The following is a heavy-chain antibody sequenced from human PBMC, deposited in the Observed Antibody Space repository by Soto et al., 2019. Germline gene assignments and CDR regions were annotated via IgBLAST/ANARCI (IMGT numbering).Heavy chain of an antibody. CDR3: ARDRIAVASHGVYYYGMDV. Sequence: QVQLQESGPGLVKPSETLSLTCTVSGGSVSSGSYYWSWIRQPPGKGLEWIGYIYYSGSTNYNPSLKSRVTISVDTSKNQFSLKLSSVTAADTAVYYCARDRIAVASHGVYYYGMDVWGQGTTVTVSS. J-gene: IGHJ6*02. CDR2: IYYSGST. CDR1: GGSVSSGSYY. D-gene: IGHD6-19*01. V-gene: IGHV4-61*01.